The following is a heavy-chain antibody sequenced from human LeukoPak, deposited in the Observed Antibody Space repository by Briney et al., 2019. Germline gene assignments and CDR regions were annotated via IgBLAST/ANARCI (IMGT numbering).Heavy chain of an antibody. J-gene: IGHJ2*01. Sequence: NPFETLSLTCAVYEGSLTGYFWSWLRQPPGKGLEWIGEISIAGEINYNPSLRSRAAIALDTTKNQFSLRLTSVIAADTAHYYCVRQIGAGAFDLWGRDRVVTVAS. CDR1: EGSLTGYF. CDR3: VRQIGAGAFDL. D-gene: IGHD6-19*01. V-gene: IGHV4-34*01. CDR2: ISIAGEI.